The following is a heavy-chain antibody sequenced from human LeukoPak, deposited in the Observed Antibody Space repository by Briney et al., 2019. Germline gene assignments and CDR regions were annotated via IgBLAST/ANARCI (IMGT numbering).Heavy chain of an antibody. CDR2: IYHSGST. V-gene: IGHV4-4*02. J-gene: IGHJ4*02. Sequence: PSGTLSLTCAVSGGSISSSNWWSWVRQPPGKGLEWIGEIYHSGSTNYNPSLKSRVTISVDKSKNQFSLKLSSVTAADTAVYYCARGLRDDYDFWSGYHWAFDYWGQGTLVTVSS. CDR1: GGSISSSNW. CDR3: ARGLRDDYDFWSGYHWAFDY. D-gene: IGHD3-3*01.